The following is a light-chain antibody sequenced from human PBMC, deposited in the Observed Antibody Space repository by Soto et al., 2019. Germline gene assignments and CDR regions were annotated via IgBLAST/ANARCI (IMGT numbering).Light chain of an antibody. CDR3: RSYTSSSTLGV. CDR1: SSDVGGYNY. V-gene: IGLV2-14*01. Sequence: QSVLTQPASVSGSPGQSITISRTGTSSDVGGYNYVSWYQQHPGKAPKLMIYDVSNRPSGVSNRFSGSKSGNTASLTISGLQAEDEADYYCRSYTSSSTLGVFGTGTKVTVL. CDR2: DVS. J-gene: IGLJ1*01.